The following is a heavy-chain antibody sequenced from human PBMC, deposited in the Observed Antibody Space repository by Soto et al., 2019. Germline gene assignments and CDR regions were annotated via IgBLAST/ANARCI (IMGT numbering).Heavy chain of an antibody. CDR1: GFTFSTYW. Sequence: EVQLVQSGGDLVQPGGSLRLSCVASGFTFSTYWMTWVRQAPGMGLEWVAGIKEDASEELYVDSVKGRFSVSRDNAKNSLYLQLNSLSAENTAVYSYTTAISLPFSNFEYWGQGSLVTVSS. CDR2: IKEDASEE. J-gene: IGHJ4*02. CDR3: TTAISLPFSNFEY. D-gene: IGHD1-1*01. V-gene: IGHV3-7*01.